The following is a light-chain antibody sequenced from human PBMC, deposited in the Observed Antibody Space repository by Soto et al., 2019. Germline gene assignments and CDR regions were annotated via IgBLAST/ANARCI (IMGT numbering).Light chain of an antibody. CDR3: QQYNSYSEA. CDR1: QSISSW. CDR2: DAS. V-gene: IGKV1-5*01. Sequence: DIQMTQSPSTRSASVGDRVTITCRASQSISSWLAWYQQKPGKAPKLLIYDASSLESGVPLRFSGSGSGTEFTLTISSLQPDDSATYYCQQYNSYSEAFGQGTKVELK. J-gene: IGKJ1*01.